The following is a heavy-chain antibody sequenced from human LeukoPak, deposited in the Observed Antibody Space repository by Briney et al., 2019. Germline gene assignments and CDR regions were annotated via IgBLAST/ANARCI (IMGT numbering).Heavy chain of an antibody. D-gene: IGHD7-27*01. Sequence: GGSLRLSCAASGFTFSSYGMHWVRQAPGKGLEWVAFKGRFTISRDNSKNTLYLQMNSLRAEDTAVYYCAKAGDYYYYYMDVWGKGTTVTVSS. J-gene: IGHJ6*03. CDR1: GFTFSSYG. CDR3: AKAGDYYYYYMDV. V-gene: IGHV3-30*02.